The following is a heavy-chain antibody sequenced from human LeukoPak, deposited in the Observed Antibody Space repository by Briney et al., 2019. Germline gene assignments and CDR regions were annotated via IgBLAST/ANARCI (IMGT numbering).Heavy chain of an antibody. J-gene: IGHJ2*01. D-gene: IGHD3-10*01. CDR2: LFYNGNT. CDR1: GGSIRSSY. Sequence: SETLSLTYTVSGGSIRSSYWSWIRQPPGKGLEWIGYLFYNGNTSYNSSLKSRVTISVDTSKNQFSLKLNSLTAADTAVYFCARDQGWGDWYFDLWGRGTLVTVSS. V-gene: IGHV4-59*01. CDR3: ARDQGWGDWYFDL.